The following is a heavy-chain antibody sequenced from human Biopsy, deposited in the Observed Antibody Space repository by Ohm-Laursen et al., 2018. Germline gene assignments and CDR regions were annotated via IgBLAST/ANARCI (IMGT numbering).Heavy chain of an antibody. CDR1: GEAYSGYF. Sequence: SDTLSLTWAVNGEAYSGYFWNWIRQPPGKGLEWIGEINQSGSTKYNPSLKRRTTLSAESSNSQFPLRLTSVTAADTAIYYCARGSGYFKLDVWGQGTTVTVSS. V-gene: IGHV4-34*01. J-gene: IGHJ6*02. D-gene: IGHD5-12*01. CDR3: ARGSGYFKLDV. CDR2: INQSGST.